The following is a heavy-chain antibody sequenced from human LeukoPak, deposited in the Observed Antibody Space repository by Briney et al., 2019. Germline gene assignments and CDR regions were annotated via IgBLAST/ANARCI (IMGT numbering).Heavy chain of an antibody. CDR3: AKAKVDGYNTDAFDI. CDR2: ISSSSSYI. V-gene: IGHV3-21*01. Sequence: PGGSLRLSCAASGFTFSSYSMNWVRQAPGKGLEWVSSISSSSSYIYYADSVKGRFTISRDNAKNSLYLQMNSLRAEDTAVYYCAKAKVDGYNTDAFDIWGQGTMVTVSS. J-gene: IGHJ3*02. CDR1: GFTFSSYS. D-gene: IGHD5-24*01.